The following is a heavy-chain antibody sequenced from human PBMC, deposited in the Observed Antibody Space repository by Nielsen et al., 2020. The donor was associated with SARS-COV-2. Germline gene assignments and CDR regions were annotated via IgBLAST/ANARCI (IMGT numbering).Heavy chain of an antibody. D-gene: IGHD3-22*01. V-gene: IGHV3-53*05. Sequence: GGSLRLSCAASGFIVSSNYMSWVRQAPGKGLEWVAVMYSDGSTNYAESVKGRITIYRDNSKNTLYLQMKSLRAEDTAVYYCAREWEDYDSSGFDYWGQGTLVTVSS. CDR1: GFIVSSNY. J-gene: IGHJ4*02. CDR3: AREWEDYDSSGFDY. CDR2: MYSDGST.